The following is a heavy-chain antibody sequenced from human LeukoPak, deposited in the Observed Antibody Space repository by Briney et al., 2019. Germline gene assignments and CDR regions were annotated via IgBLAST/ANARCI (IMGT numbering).Heavy chain of an antibody. CDR1: GFTFSSYG. Sequence: PGGSLRLSCAASGFTFSSYGMSWVRQAPGKGLEWVSSISSSSTYIYYADSVKGRFTISRDNAKNSLYLQMNSLRAEDTAVYYCARNARAAGGTRVLYYFDFWGQGTLVTVSS. D-gene: IGHD6-13*01. J-gene: IGHJ4*02. CDR2: ISSSSTYI. CDR3: ARNARAAGGTRVLYYFDF. V-gene: IGHV3-21*01.